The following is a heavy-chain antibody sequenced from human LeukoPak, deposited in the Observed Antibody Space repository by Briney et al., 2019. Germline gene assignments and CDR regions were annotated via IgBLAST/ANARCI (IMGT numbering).Heavy chain of an antibody. J-gene: IGHJ4*02. CDR1: GFTFSTSS. CDR2: IRSSSATI. D-gene: IGHD2-8*02. Sequence: GGSLRLSCAASGFTFSTSSMNWVRQAPGKGLEWVSYIRSSSATIYYADSVKGRFTISRDNAKNSLYLQMNSLRAEDTAVYFCARDSRSHCGTAACDYWGQGTLVTVSS. CDR3: ARDSRSHCGTAACDY. V-gene: IGHV3-48*01.